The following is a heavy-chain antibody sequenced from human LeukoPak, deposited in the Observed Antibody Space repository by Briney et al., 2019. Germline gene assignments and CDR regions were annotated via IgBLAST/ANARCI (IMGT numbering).Heavy chain of an antibody. D-gene: IGHD2-2*01. CDR2: INPSGGST. J-gene: IGHJ2*01. CDR3: ARCTSDWYFDL. Sequence: TSVKVSCKASGYTFTSYYMHWVRQAPGQGLEWMGIINPSGGSTSYAQKFQGRVTMTRDTSTSTVYMELSSLRSEDTAVYYCARCTSDWYFDLWGRGTLVTVSS. V-gene: IGHV1-46*01. CDR1: GYTFTSYY.